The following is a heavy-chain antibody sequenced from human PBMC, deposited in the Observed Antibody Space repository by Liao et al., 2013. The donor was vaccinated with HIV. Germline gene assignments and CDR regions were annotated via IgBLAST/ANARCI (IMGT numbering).Heavy chain of an antibody. D-gene: IGHD3-3*01. CDR1: GASIIRGVYS. Sequence: QLQLQESGAGLVKPSQTLSLTCAVSGASIIRGVYSWSWIRQPPGKGLEWIGYIYHSGSSYYNPSLRNRATMSVDTSKKQVSLKLTSVTAADTAIYYCARELPYDGFWSSYFDYWGQGMLVTVSS. CDR2: IYHSGSS. CDR3: ARELPYDGFWSSYFDY. V-gene: IGHV4-30-2*01. J-gene: IGHJ4*02.